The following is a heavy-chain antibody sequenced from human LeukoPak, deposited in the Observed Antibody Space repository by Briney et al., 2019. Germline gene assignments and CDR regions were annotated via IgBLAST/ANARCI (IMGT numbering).Heavy chain of an antibody. J-gene: IGHJ6*02. CDR2: INHSGST. D-gene: IGHD2-15*01. CDR1: GGSFSGYY. V-gene: IGHV4-34*01. CDR3: ARGSVAQGYYYYGMDV. Sequence: SETLSLTCAVYGGSFSGYYWSWIRQPPGKGLEWIGEINHSGSTNYNPSLKSRVTISVDTSKNQFSLKLSSVTAADTAVYYCARGSVAQGYYYYGMDVWGQGTTVTVSS.